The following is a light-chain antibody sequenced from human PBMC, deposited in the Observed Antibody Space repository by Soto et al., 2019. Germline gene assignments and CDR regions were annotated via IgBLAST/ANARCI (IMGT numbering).Light chain of an antibody. Sequence: DIVLPQSPATLSLSPGERATLSCRASQSVTSYLAWYQQKPGQAPRLLIYDASSRATGIPARFSGSGSGTDFTLTISSLEPEDFAVYYCQQRSNWPLTFGGGTKVDIK. J-gene: IGKJ4*01. CDR3: QQRSNWPLT. CDR2: DAS. CDR1: QSVTSY. V-gene: IGKV3-11*01.